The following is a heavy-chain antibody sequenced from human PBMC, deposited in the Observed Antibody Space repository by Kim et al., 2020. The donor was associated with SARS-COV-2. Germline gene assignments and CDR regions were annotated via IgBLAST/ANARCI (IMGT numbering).Heavy chain of an antibody. D-gene: IGHD2-2*01. J-gene: IGHJ4*02. CDR1: GYPLRNFY. CDR3: ARGDYCSSTKCYSFYH. V-gene: IGHV1-46*01. Sequence: ASVKVSCKASGYPLRNFYIHWVRQAPGQGLEWMGIINLTVGSTNYAQKFQGRVTMPSDTSTNTAFMELSSLTSDDTAFYFCARGDYCSSTKCYSFYHWGQGTLVTVSS. CDR2: INLTVGST.